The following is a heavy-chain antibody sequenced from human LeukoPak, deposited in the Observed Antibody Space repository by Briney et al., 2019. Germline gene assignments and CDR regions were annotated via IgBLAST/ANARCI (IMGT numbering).Heavy chain of an antibody. CDR3: ARETSGYYYYGGFDY. D-gene: IGHD3-22*01. CDR2: ISSSSSYI. J-gene: IGHJ4*02. Sequence: GGSLRLSCAASGFAFSTYSMNWVRQAPGKGLEWVSSISSSSSYIYYADSVKGRFTISRDNANNSLYLQMNSLRAEDAAVYYCARETSGYYYYGGFDYWGQGTLVTVSS. CDR1: GFAFSTYS. V-gene: IGHV3-21*01.